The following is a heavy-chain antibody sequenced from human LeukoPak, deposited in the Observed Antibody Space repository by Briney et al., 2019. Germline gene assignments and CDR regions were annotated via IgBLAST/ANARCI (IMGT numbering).Heavy chain of an antibody. D-gene: IGHD3-22*01. CDR1: AGSISTYY. CDR2: IYCSGST. V-gene: IGHV4-59*08. J-gene: IGHJ5*02. Sequence: SETLSLTCTVAAGSISTYYWSCIRQPPGEGREWIGYIYCSGSTNYHPSLKSRVTISVDTSKNQFSLKLSSVTAADTAVLYCARHPLASGVYYNWLDPWGKGIRVTVPS. CDR3: ARHPLASGVYYNWLDP.